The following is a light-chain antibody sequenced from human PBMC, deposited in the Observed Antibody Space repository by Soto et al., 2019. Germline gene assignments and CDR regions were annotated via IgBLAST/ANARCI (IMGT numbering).Light chain of an antibody. CDR2: AAS. J-gene: IGKJ1*01. Sequence: DIQMTQSPSTLSVSVGDRVTITCRASQTIIIWLAWYQQKPGKAPKLLIYAASTLQSGVPSRFSGSGSGTDFTLTISCLQSEDFATYYCQQYYSYPPWTFGQGTKVDIK. V-gene: IGKV1-5*01. CDR1: QTIIIW. CDR3: QQYYSYPPWT.